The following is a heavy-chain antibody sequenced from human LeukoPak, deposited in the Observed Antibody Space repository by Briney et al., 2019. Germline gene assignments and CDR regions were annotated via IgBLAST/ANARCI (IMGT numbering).Heavy chain of an antibody. CDR3: ARDKLAYGLTGYLVDY. V-gene: IGHV3-30*04. CDR1: GFTFSSYA. Sequence: GRSLRLSCAASGFTFSSYAMHWVRQAPGKGLEWVAVISYDGSNKYYADSVKGRFTISRDNSKNTLYLQMNSLRAEDTAVYYCARDKLAYGLTGYLVDYWGQGTLVTVSS. CDR2: ISYDGSNK. J-gene: IGHJ4*02. D-gene: IGHD3-9*01.